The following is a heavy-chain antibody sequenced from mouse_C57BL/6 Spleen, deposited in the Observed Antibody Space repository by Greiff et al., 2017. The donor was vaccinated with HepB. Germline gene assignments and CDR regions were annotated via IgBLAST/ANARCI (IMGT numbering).Heavy chain of an antibody. CDR1: GFTFSDYG. J-gene: IGHJ1*03. Sequence: EVKLVESGGGLVKPGGSLKLSCAASGFTFSDYGMHWVRQAPEKGLEWVAYISSGSSTIYYADTVKGRFTISRDNAKNTLFLQMTSLRSEDTAMYYCARPFTTGYFDVWGTGTTVTVSS. D-gene: IGHD1-1*01. CDR3: ARPFTTGYFDV. CDR2: ISSGSSTI. V-gene: IGHV5-17*01.